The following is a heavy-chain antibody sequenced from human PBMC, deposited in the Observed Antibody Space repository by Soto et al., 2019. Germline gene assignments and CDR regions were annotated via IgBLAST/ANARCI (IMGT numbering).Heavy chain of an antibody. J-gene: IGHJ3*02. CDR3: ARIVLARMGFRAFDM. D-gene: IGHD6-6*01. V-gene: IGHV1-8*02. CDR1: GYDFLNND. Sequence: QVQLLQSGAEVKQPGASVTVSCKASGYDFLNNDINWVRQAPGQGLEWLGWMNPASGNTGFARKVEDRGAMSGRTSISTAYMYLGSLTSEDTAVYYCARIVLARMGFRAFDMWGQGTLCNVSS. CDR2: MNPASGNT.